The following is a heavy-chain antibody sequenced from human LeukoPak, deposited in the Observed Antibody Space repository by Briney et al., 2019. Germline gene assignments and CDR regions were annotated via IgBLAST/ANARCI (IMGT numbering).Heavy chain of an antibody. V-gene: IGHV1-69*05. CDR3: ARDCGGDCYVGGFDY. Sequence: SVKVSCKASGGTFSSYAISWVRQAPGQGLEWMGGIIPIFGTANYAQKLQGRVTMTTDTSTSTAYMELRSLRSDDTAVYYCARDCGGDCYVGGFDYWGQGTLVTVSS. CDR1: GGTFSSYA. CDR2: IIPIFGTA. J-gene: IGHJ4*02. D-gene: IGHD2-21*02.